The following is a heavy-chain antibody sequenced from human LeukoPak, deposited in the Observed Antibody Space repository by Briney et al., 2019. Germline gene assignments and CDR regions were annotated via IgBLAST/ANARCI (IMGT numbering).Heavy chain of an antibody. CDR3: AKDRYSSSWYKHDAFDI. J-gene: IGHJ3*02. CDR1: GFTFSSYA. CDR2: ISGSGGST. V-gene: IGHV3-23*01. Sequence: GGSLRLSCAASGFTFSSYAMSWVRQAPGKGLEWVSAISGSGGSTYYADSVKGRFTISRDNSKNTLYLQMNSLRAEDTAVYYCAKDRYSSSWYKHDAFDIWGQGTMVTVSS. D-gene: IGHD6-13*01.